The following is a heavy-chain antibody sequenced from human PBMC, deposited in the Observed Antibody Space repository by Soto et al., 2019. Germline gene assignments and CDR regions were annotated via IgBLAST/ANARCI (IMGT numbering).Heavy chain of an antibody. CDR1: GFTFSSYA. Sequence: KSGGSLRLSCAASGFTFSSYAMTWVLQAPGKXLEWVSSISSSSNYIYYADSLKGRFTISRDNARNSLYLQMNSLRAEDTAVYYCARPPPRTYYYDSSGPASFSFDYWGQGTLVTVSS. CDR2: ISSSSNYI. CDR3: ARPPPRTYYYDSSGPASFSFDY. V-gene: IGHV3-21*01. D-gene: IGHD3-22*01. J-gene: IGHJ4*02.